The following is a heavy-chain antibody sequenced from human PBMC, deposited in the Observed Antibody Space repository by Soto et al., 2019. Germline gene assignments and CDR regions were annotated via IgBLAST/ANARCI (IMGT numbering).Heavy chain of an antibody. D-gene: IGHD3-10*01. V-gene: IGHV4-59*08. Sequence: SETLSLTCTVSGGSINNYDWNWIRQAPGKGLEWIGYIFYTGSTNYNPSLKSRVTISVDTSENQFSLKLSSVTAADTAVYFCARSPSMIRGVILDWWGRGMLVTVSS. CDR2: IFYTGST. J-gene: IGHJ4*02. CDR3: ARSPSMIRGVILDW. CDR1: GGSINNYD.